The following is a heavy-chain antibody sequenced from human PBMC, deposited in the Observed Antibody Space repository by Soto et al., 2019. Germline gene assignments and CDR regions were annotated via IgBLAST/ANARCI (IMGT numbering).Heavy chain of an antibody. J-gene: IGHJ6*02. D-gene: IGHD1-20*01. CDR3: ASDTFANWNFYYYGMDV. CDR1: GFSFSDYE. CDR2: ITSGGRTI. V-gene: IGHV3-48*03. Sequence: GGSLRLSCAASGFSFSDYEMKWVRQAPGKGLEWVSYITSGGRTIYYADSVKGRFITSRDNAKNSLYLQMNSLRDEDTAVYYCASDTFANWNFYYYGMDVWGQGTTVTVSS.